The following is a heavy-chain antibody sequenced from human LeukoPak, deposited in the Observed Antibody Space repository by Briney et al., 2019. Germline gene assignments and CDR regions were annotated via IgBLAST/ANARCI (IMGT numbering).Heavy chain of an antibody. V-gene: IGHV3-7*01. Sequence: GGSLRLSCAASGFTFSGSWMNWVRQAPGKGLEWVGYIKPDGSGAQCVDSMKGRFTISRDNAKSSLYLQMSSLRVEDTAVYYCVKDQTNYYGSGSYPDFWGQGTLVTVSS. D-gene: IGHD3-10*01. J-gene: IGHJ4*02. CDR2: IKPDGSGA. CDR3: VKDQTNYYGSGSYPDF. CDR1: GFTFSGSW.